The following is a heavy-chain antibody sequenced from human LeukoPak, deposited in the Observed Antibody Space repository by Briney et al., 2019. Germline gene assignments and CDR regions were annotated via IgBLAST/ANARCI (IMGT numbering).Heavy chain of an antibody. Sequence: SETLSLTCTVSGGSISSSSYYWGWIRQPPGKGLEWIGSIYYSGSTYYNPSLKSRVTISVDTSKNQFSLKLSSVTAADTAVYYCASLPAASVWELLFDYWGQGTLVTVSS. CDR2: IYYSGST. CDR3: ASLPAASVWELLFDY. J-gene: IGHJ4*02. D-gene: IGHD1-26*01. CDR1: GGSISSSSYY. V-gene: IGHV4-39*01.